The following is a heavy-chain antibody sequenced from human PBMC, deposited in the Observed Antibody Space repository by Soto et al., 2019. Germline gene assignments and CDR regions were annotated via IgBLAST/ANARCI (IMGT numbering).Heavy chain of an antibody. Sequence: EAHLVGSGGGLVQPGGSLRLSCAASGFAVSANYLSGVRQDPGKGLEWVSLIYSGGDTDYADSVRGRFTISRDNSKNTLYLQRNSLKAEDTAVYYCATRMTTAPYWGQGALVNVSS. J-gene: IGHJ4*02. CDR2: IYSGGDT. V-gene: IGHV3-66*01. CDR3: ATRMTTAPY. CDR1: GFAVSANY. D-gene: IGHD4-17*01.